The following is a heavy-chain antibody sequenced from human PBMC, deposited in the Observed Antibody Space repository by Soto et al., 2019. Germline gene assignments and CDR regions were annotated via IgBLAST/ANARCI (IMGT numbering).Heavy chain of an antibody. CDR3: ARRGEQLVYYYGMDV. J-gene: IGHJ6*04. CDR2: IYPGDSDT. Sequence: GESLKISCKGSGYSFTSYWIGWVRQMPGKGLEWMGIIYPGDSDTRYSPSFQGQVTISADKSISTAYLQWSSLKASDTAMFYFARRGEQLVYYYGMDVWGKGTRVTVSS. V-gene: IGHV5-51*01. CDR1: GYSFTSYW. D-gene: IGHD6-6*01.